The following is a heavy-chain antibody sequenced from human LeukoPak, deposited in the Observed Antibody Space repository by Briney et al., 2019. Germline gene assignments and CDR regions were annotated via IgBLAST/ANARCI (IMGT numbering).Heavy chain of an antibody. CDR1: GYTFTDYY. J-gene: IGHJ4*02. D-gene: IGHD1-26*01. CDR2: IHPRSSDT. Sequence: ASVKVSCKASGYTFTDYYIHWVRQAPGQGLEWMGLIHPRSSDTYFAQKFRGRVTMTRDTSISTVYMELNRLTPDATAVYYCARDYSGSYDYWAQGTLVTISS. V-gene: IGHV1-2*06. CDR3: ARDYSGSYDY.